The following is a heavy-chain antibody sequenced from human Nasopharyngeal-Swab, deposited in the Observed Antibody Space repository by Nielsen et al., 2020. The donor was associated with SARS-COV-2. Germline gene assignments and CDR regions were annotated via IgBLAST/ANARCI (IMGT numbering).Heavy chain of an antibody. D-gene: IGHD6-13*01. Sequence: ASVKVSCKASGYTFTGYYMHWVRQAPGQGLEWMGRINPNSGGTNYAQKFQGRVTMTRDTSISTAYMELSRLRSDDTAVYYCARTAAAGGDYYYYGMDVWGQGTTVTVFS. CDR3: ARTAAAGGDYYYYGMDV. J-gene: IGHJ6*02. CDR1: GYTFTGYY. CDR2: INPNSGGT. V-gene: IGHV1-2*06.